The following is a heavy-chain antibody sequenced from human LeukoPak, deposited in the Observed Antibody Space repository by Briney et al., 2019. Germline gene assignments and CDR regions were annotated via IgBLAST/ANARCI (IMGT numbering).Heavy chain of an antibody. D-gene: IGHD6-19*01. Sequence: GGSLTLSCAASGFTFSTYPMNCPRQARAKALEWVSTIGGCGHTTDYADSVKDRFTISRDNYKNTLYLQMNNLRAEDSAVYFCASGYLVGTDQYFVSWGQGTLVTVSS. CDR1: GFTFSTYP. CDR3: ASGYLVGTDQYFVS. J-gene: IGHJ4*02. CDR2: IGGCGHTT. V-gene: IGHV3-23*01.